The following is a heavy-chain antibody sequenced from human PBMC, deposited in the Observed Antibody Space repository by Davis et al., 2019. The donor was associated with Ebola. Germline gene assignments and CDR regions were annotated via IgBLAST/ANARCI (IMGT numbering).Heavy chain of an antibody. V-gene: IGHV3-23*01. D-gene: IGHD3-9*01. CDR3: AKDLTLVYITIFFN. CDR1: GFTFSSYA. Sequence: GESLKISCAASGFTFSSYAMSWVRQAPGKGLEWVSAISGSGGSTYYADSVEGRFTISRDNSKNTLYLQMNSLRAEDTAVYYCAKDLTLVYITIFFNWGQGTLVTVTS. J-gene: IGHJ4*02. CDR2: ISGSGGST.